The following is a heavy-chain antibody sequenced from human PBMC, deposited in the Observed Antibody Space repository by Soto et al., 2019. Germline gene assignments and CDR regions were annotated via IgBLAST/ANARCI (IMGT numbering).Heavy chain of an antibody. J-gene: IGHJ5*02. D-gene: IGHD2-21*01. CDR1: GGSIISDDYS. CDR2: MYHGEST. V-gene: IGHV4-30-2*01. Sequence: SETLSLTCAVSGGSIISDDYSWSCIRQPPGKVLEWIGDMYHGESTNYNPSLKSRNQFSLKLSSVTAADTAVYYCAEAAYENWFDPWGQGTLVTVSS. CDR3: AEAAYENWFDP.